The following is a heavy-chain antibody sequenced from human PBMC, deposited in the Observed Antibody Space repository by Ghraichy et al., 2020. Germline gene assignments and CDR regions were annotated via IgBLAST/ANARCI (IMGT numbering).Heavy chain of an antibody. CDR1: GYTFSSYG. J-gene: IGHJ4*02. V-gene: IGHV1-18*01. CDR2: ISDYNGNT. D-gene: IGHD6-13*01. Sequence: ASVKVSRKASGYTFSSYGIIWVRQAPGQGLEWMGWISDYNGNTNYAQKLQGRVTMTTDTSTSTAYMELRSLRSDDTAVYYCARDKPGAAGTDYWGQGTLVTVSS. CDR3: ARDKPGAAGTDY.